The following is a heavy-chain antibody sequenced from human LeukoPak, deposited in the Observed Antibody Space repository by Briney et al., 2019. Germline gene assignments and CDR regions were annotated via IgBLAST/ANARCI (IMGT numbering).Heavy chain of an antibody. D-gene: IGHD4-17*01. CDR2: IYPGDSDT. CDR3: ATVRTYGDYAMNY. V-gene: IGHV5-51*01. CDR1: GYSFTSYW. Sequence: GESLKISCKGSGYSFTSYWIGWVRQMPGKGLEWMGIIYPGDSDTRYSPSFQGQVTISADKSISTAYLQWSSLKASDTGMYYCATVRTYGDYAMNYSGQGTLVTVSS. J-gene: IGHJ4*02.